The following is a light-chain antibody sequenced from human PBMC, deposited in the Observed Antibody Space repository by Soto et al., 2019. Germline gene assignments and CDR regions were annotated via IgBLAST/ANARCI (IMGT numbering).Light chain of an antibody. J-gene: IGLJ1*01. CDR1: SSVVGSYNL. CDR3: CSYAGSSTYV. Sequence: QSALTQPASVSGSPGQSITISCTGTSSVVGSYNLVSWYQQHPGKAPKLMIYEVSKRPSGVSNRFSGSKSGNTASLTISGLQADYEADYYCCSYAGSSTYVFGTGTNVTVL. V-gene: IGLV2-23*02. CDR2: EVS.